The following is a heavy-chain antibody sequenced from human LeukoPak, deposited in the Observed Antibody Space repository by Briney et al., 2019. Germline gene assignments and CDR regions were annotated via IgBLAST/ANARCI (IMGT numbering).Heavy chain of an antibody. CDR2: IYYSGNT. V-gene: IGHV4-39*01. CDR1: GGSISIDTIY. D-gene: IGHD3-10*01. Sequence: PSETLSLTCTVSGGSISIDTIYWGWIRQPPGKGLEWIGSIYYSGNTYYNSSVETRATISVDTSKNQFSLRLSSVTAADTAVYYCASPFLNYYGSGDYYYYYGMDVWGQGTTVTVSS. CDR3: ASPFLNYYGSGDYYYYYGMDV. J-gene: IGHJ6*02.